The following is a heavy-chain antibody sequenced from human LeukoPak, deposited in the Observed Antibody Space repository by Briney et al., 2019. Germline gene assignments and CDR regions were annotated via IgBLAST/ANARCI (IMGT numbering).Heavy chain of an antibody. CDR3: ARAEKAVAGTAVDY. D-gene: IGHD6-19*01. CDR2: IIPILGIA. J-gene: IGHJ4*02. CDR1: GGTFSSYT. Sequence: ASVKVSCKASGGTFSSYTISWVRQAPGQGLEWMGRIIPILGIANYAQKFQDRVTITADKSTSTAYMELSSLRSEDTAVYYCARAEKAVAGTAVDYWGQGTLVTVSS. V-gene: IGHV1-69*02.